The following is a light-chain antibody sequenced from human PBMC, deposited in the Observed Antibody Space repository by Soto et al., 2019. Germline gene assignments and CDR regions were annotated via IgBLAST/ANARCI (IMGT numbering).Light chain of an antibody. CDR1: SSDVGSYNL. CDR3: CSYAGSSPLDV. Sequence: QSALTQPASVSGSPGQSITISCTGTSSDVGSYNLVSWYQQHPGKAPKLMIYEGSKRPSGVSNRFSGSKSGNTASLTISGLQADDEADYYCCSYAGSSPLDVFGSGTKLTVL. J-gene: IGLJ1*01. CDR2: EGS. V-gene: IGLV2-23*01.